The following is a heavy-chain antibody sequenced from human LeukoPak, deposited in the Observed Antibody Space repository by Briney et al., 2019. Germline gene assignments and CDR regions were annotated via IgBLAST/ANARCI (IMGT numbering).Heavy chain of an antibody. CDR1: GGSISSSSYY. CDR2: INHSGST. V-gene: IGHV4-39*07. J-gene: IGHJ4*02. D-gene: IGHD3-3*01. CDR3: ARGVHYDFWSGADFDY. Sequence: PSETLSLTCTVSGGSISSSSYYWGWIRQPPGKGLEWIGEINHSGSTNYNPSLKSRVTISVDTSKNQFSLKLSSVTAADTAVYYCARGVHYDFWSGADFDYWGQGTLVTVSS.